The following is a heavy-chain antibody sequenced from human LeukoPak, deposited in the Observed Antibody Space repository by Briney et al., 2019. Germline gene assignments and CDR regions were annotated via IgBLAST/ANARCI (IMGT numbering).Heavy chain of an antibody. Sequence: TGGSLRLSCAASGFTFNSYSMNWVRQAPGKGLEWLSSISRNSDYIYYAGSVKGRFTISRDNAKNSLYLQMNSLRAEDTAVYYCGVSPRRDAFDFWGQGTMVTVSS. J-gene: IGHJ3*01. V-gene: IGHV3-21*01. CDR1: GFTFNSYS. CDR2: ISRNSDYI. CDR3: GVSPRRDAFDF.